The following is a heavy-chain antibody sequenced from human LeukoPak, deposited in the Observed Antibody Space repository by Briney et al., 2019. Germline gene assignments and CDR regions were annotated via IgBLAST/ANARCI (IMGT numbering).Heavy chain of an antibody. V-gene: IGHV3-30*03. CDR2: ISYDGSNK. Sequence: PGGSLRLSCAASGFTFSSYGMHWVRQAPGKGLEWVAVISYDGSNKYYADSVKGRFTISRDNSKNTLYLQMNSLRAEDTAVYYCARDPAGDYDFWSGYFLSYWGQGTLVTVSS. CDR3: ARDPAGDYDFWSGYFLSY. CDR1: GFTFSSYG. J-gene: IGHJ4*02. D-gene: IGHD3-3*01.